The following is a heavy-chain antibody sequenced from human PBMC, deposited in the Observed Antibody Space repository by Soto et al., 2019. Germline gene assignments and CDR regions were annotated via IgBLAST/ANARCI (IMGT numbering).Heavy chain of an antibody. V-gene: IGHV1-69*06. D-gene: IGHD2-21*02. CDR1: GDMFTNFA. CDR2: IIPLHDSV. Sequence: QVHLVQSGTEAKKTGSSVKVSCKTSGDMFTNFAISWVRQAPGQGLEWMGGIIPLHDSVSYAQKSQGRVMITADKFTGTSYMELSSLTSEETAPYFCAASTFRDGVTGYFHLDYWGQGTPVTVSS. J-gene: IGHJ4*02. CDR3: AASTFRDGVTGYFHLDY.